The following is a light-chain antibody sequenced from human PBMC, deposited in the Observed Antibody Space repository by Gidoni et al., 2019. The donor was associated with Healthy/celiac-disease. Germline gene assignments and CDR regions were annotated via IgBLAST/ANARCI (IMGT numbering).Light chain of an antibody. V-gene: IGLV2-14*01. CDR1: SSDVGGYNY. CDR2: EVS. J-gene: IGLJ2*01. Sequence: QSALTQPASVSGSPGQSITISCTGTSSDVGGYNYVSWYQQHPGKAPKLMIHEVSNRPSGFSNRFSGSKSGNTASLTISGLQAEDEADYYCSSYTSSSTSDVVFGGGTKLTVL. CDR3: SSYTSSSTSDVV.